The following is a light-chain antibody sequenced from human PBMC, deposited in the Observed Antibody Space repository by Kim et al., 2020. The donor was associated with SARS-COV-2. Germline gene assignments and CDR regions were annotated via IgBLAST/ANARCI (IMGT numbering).Light chain of an antibody. J-gene: IGLJ1*01. Sequence: SYELTQPPSVSVYPGQTASITCSGDKLGDKYACWYQQKPGQSPVLVIYQDSKRPSGIPERFSGSNSGNTATLTISGTQAMDEADYYCQAWDSSTEVFGAGTKVTVL. CDR1: KLGDKY. CDR3: QAWDSSTEV. CDR2: QDS. V-gene: IGLV3-1*01.